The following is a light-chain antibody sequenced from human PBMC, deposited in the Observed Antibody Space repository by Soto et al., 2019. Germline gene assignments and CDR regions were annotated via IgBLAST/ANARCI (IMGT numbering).Light chain of an antibody. J-gene: IGKJ1*01. CDR2: WAS. CDR1: QSVLYNSNNKNY. CDR3: QQYYDIPST. V-gene: IGKV4-1*01. Sequence: DIVMTQSPDSLAVSLGERATINCKSSQSVLYNSNNKNYLAWYQQKAGQPPKLLISWASTRDSGVPDRFSGSGSGTDFTLTISSLQAEDVAVYYCQQYYDIPSTFGQGTKVEIK.